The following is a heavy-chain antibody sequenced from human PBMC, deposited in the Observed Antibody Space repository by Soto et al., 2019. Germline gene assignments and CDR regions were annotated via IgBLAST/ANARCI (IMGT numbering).Heavy chain of an antibody. Sequence: ETLSLTCTVSGDSIRSYYWTWIRQPPGRGLEWIGHVYYGGSTNYNPSLQSRVTISLDTSKNQFSLRLTSMTAADAAVYYCAGEGALATFGVVWGQGTRVTVSS. J-gene: IGHJ4*02. CDR1: GDSIRSYY. D-gene: IGHD3-3*01. CDR2: VYYGGST. V-gene: IGHV4-59*01. CDR3: AGEGALATFGVV.